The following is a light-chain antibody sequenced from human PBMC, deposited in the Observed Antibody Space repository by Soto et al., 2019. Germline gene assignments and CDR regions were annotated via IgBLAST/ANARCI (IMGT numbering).Light chain of an antibody. Sequence: EIVMTQSPATLSVSPGERATLSCRASLSVSGNLAWYQQKPGQAPRLLIYGASTGATGIPARFSGSGSGTEITLTISSLQSEDFAVYYCQQDNNLARTFGQGTKVEIK. CDR2: GAS. V-gene: IGKV3-15*01. CDR1: LSVSGN. J-gene: IGKJ1*01. CDR3: QQDNNLART.